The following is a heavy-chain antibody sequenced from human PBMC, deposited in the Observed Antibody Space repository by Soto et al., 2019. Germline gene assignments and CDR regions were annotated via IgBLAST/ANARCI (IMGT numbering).Heavy chain of an antibody. V-gene: IGHV3-23*01. CDR2: IAEGGST. D-gene: IGHD6-6*01. J-gene: IGHJ4*02. CDR3: AKRVAYSSSSAYFEY. Sequence: LRLSCAASGFTFSNSGMAWVRQAPGKGLEWVSSIAEGGSTFYGDSVKGRFTISRDKSQDTLYLQMNSLRADDTAVYYCAKRVAYSSSSAYFEYWGQGTLVTVSS. CDR1: GFTFSNSG.